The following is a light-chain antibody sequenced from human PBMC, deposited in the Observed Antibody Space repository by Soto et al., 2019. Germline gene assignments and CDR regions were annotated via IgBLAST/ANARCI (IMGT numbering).Light chain of an antibody. CDR2: DVS. V-gene: IGLV2-14*01. J-gene: IGLJ2*01. CDR3: RSYTSSSTL. Sequence: QSVLTQPASVSGSPGQSITISCTGTSSDVGGYNYVSWYQQHPGKAPKLMIYDVSNRPSGVSNRFSGSKSGNTASLTSSGLQAEDEADDSCRSYTSSSTLFGGGTKLTVL. CDR1: SSDVGGYNY.